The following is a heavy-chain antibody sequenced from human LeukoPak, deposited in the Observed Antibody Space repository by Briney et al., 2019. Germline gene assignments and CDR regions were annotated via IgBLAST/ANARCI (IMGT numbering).Heavy chain of an antibody. CDR2: IYYSGST. Sequence: SETLSLTCTVSGGSISSYYWSWIRQPPGKGLEWIGYIYYSGSTNYNPSLTSRGTISVDTSKNQFSLKLSSVTAADTAVYYCARAPLGRAGAFDIWGQGTMVTVSS. CDR3: ARAPLGRAGAFDI. V-gene: IGHV4-59*01. J-gene: IGHJ3*02. CDR1: GGSISSYY.